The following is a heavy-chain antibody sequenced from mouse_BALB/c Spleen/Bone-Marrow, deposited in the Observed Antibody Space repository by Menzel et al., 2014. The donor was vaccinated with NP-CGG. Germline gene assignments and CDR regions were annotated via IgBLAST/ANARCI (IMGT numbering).Heavy chain of an antibody. CDR1: GYTFTDYA. Sequence: VQLQQSGPELVRPGVSVKLSCKGSGYTFTDYAMHWVQQSHAKSLEWIGVISTYSGNTNYNQKFKGKATMTVDKSSSTAYMELARLTSEDSAIYYCARSYYGNYYAMDYWGQGTSVTVSS. V-gene: IGHV1-67*01. D-gene: IGHD1-1*01. CDR2: ISTYSGNT. CDR3: ARSYYGNYYAMDY. J-gene: IGHJ4*01.